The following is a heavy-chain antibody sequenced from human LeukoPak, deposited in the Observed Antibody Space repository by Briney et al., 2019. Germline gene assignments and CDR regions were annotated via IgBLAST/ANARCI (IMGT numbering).Heavy chain of an antibody. CDR1: GYSIGSGYD. D-gene: IGHD3-22*01. J-gene: IGHJ4*02. Sequence: SETLSLTCAVSGYSIGSGYDWVWIRQPPGKGLEWIGSVYHTGSTYYHPSLESRVTISLDTSKNQFSLRLTSVTAADTALYYCASHYYASSGSLFDSWGRGSLVTVSS. CDR2: VYHTGST. CDR3: ASHYYASSGSLFDS. V-gene: IGHV4-38-2*01.